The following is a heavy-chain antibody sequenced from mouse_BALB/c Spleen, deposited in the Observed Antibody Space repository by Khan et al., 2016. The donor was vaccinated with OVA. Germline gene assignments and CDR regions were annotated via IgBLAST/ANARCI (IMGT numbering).Heavy chain of an antibody. CDR2: IDPANGNT. CDR3: ARDGNYYYAMDY. D-gene: IGHD2-1*01. V-gene: IGHV14-3*02. Sequence: VQLKQSGAELVKPGASVKLSCTASGFNIKDTYMHWVKQRPEQGLEWIGRIDPANGNTKYDPKFQGKAAITADTSSNTAYLQLSSLTSEDTAVYYCARDGNYYYAMDYWGQGTSVTVSS. J-gene: IGHJ4*01. CDR1: GFNIKDTY.